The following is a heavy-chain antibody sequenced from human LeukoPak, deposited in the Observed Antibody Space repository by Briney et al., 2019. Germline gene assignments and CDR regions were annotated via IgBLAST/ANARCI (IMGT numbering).Heavy chain of an antibody. V-gene: IGHV3-74*01. D-gene: IGHD1-26*01. CDR3: SRWELLGGYWYFDL. J-gene: IGHJ2*01. CDR2: INSDGSST. Sequence: HPGGSLRLSCAASGFTFDDYGMSWVRQAPGKGLVWVSRINSDGSSTSYADSVKGRFTISRDNAKNTLYLQMNSLRAEDTAVYYCSRWELLGGYWYFDLWGRGTLVTVSS. CDR1: GFTFDDYG.